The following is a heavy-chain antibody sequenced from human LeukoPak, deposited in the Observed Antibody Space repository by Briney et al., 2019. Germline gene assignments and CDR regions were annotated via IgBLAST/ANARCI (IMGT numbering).Heavy chain of an antibody. Sequence: SETLSLTCTVSGGSMSSYHWGWFRQPPGKGLEWIGYIYYSGSTYYNPSLKSRVTISVDTSKNQFSLKLSSVTAADTAVYYCARDVRRYYYGSGSYTNWFDPWGQGTLVTVSS. J-gene: IGHJ5*02. D-gene: IGHD3-10*01. CDR3: ARDVRRYYYGSGSYTNWFDP. CDR2: IYYSGST. CDR1: GGSMSSYH. V-gene: IGHV4-59*12.